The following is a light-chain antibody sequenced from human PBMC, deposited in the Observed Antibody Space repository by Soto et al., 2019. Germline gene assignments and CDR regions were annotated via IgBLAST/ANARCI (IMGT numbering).Light chain of an antibody. V-gene: IGKV1-5*01. CDR2: DAS. CDR3: QQYNSYSLT. Sequence: DIQMTQSPSTLSASVGDRVTITCRASQSISSWLAWYQQKPGKAPKVLIYDASTLESGVPSRFSGSGSGTDFTLTISSLQPDDFAIYYCQQYNSYSLTFGGGTKVEIK. J-gene: IGKJ4*01. CDR1: QSISSW.